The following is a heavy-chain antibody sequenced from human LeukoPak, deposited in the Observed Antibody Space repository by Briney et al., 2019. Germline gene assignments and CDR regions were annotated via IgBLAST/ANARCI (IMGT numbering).Heavy chain of an antibody. V-gene: IGHV3-15*01. CDR3: TPTVDYDILTGYLG. CDR1: GFTFSNAW. D-gene: IGHD3-9*01. J-gene: IGHJ4*02. Sequence: GGSLRLSCAASGFTFSNAWMSWVRQAPGKGLEWVGRIKSKTDGGTTDYAAPVKGRFTISRDDSKNTLYLQMNSLKTEDTAVYYCTPTVDYDILTGYLGWGQGTPVTVSS. CDR2: IKSKTDGGTT.